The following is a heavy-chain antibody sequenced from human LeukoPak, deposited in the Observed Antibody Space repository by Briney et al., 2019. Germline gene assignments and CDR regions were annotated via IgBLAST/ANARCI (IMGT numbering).Heavy chain of an antibody. CDR3: ARAAGFGLPPYLYYYYYYMDV. CDR1: GYSISSNYY. D-gene: IGHD3-10*01. V-gene: IGHV4-61*01. CDR2: IYYSGST. J-gene: IGHJ6*03. Sequence: KSSETLSLTCIVSGYSISSNYYWGWIRQPPGKGLEWIGYIYYSGSTNYNPSLKSRVTISVDTSKNQFSLKLSSVTAADTAVYYCARAAGFGLPPYLYYYYYYMDVWGKGTTVTISS.